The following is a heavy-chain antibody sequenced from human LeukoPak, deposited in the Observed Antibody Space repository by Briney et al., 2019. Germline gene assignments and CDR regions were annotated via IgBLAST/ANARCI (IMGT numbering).Heavy chain of an antibody. CDR3: AREGYDSSGYYNTDY. CDR2: INSDGSST. V-gene: IGHV3-74*01. Sequence: PGGSLRLSCAASGFTFSSYWMHWVRQAPGKGLVWVSRINSDGSSTSYADSVKGRFTISRDNAKNTLYPQMNSLRAEDTAVYYCAREGYDSSGYYNTDYWGQGTLVTVSS. J-gene: IGHJ4*02. CDR1: GFTFSSYW. D-gene: IGHD3-22*01.